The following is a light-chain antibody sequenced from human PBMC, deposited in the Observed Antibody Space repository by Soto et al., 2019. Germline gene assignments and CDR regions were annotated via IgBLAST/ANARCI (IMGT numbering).Light chain of an antibody. J-gene: IGKJ2*01. Sequence: EIVLTQSPGTLSLSPGERATLSCRASQGVSSTYLAWYQQRLGQAPRLLIFGASSRATGIPDRFSGSGSGTDFTLSISGLEPEDFAVYYCQLYGNSPPMYTFGQGTKV. CDR3: QLYGNSPPMYT. CDR2: GAS. CDR1: QGVSSTY. V-gene: IGKV3-20*01.